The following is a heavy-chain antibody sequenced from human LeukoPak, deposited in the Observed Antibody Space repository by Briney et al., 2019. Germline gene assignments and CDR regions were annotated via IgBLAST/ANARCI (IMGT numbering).Heavy chain of an antibody. J-gene: IGHJ4*02. CDR1: GGSISSYY. D-gene: IGHD5-24*01. CDR3: ARVGGGYNFDY. CDR2: IYHSGST. Sequence: PSETLSLTCTVSGGSISSYYWSWIRQPPGKGLEWIGSIYHSGSTYYNPSLKSRVTISVDTSKNQFSLKLSYVTAADTAVYYCARVGGGYNFDYWGQGTLVTVSS. V-gene: IGHV4-38-2*02.